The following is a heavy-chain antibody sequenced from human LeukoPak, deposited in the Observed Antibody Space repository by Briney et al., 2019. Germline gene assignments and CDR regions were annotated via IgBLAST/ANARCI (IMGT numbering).Heavy chain of an antibody. CDR3: ARHLVVVPPNVGGFDP. CDR2: IYTSGST. J-gene: IGHJ5*02. CDR1: GGSISSGSYY. D-gene: IGHD2-2*01. V-gene: IGHV4-61*02. Sequence: PSETLSLTCTVSGGSISSGSYYWSWIRQPAGKGLEWIGRIYTSGSTNYNPSLKSRVTISVDTSKNQFSLKLSSVTAADTAVYYCARHLVVVPPNVGGFDPWGQGTLVTVSS.